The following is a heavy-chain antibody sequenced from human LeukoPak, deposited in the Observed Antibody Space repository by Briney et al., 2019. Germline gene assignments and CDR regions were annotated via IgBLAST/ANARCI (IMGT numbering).Heavy chain of an antibody. D-gene: IGHD5-18*01. J-gene: IGHJ6*02. Sequence: QPGRSLTLSCTASGFTFGDHSMRWARQAPGEGLGWVGFIISKAYRGTPEYAASVKARFTISRDASNSIAYLQMNSMTTEATAVYYCTRRPIQIWPYYGMDVWGQGTTVIVSS. CDR2: IISKAYRGTP. CDR3: TRRPIQIWPYYGMDV. CDR1: GFTFGDHS. V-gene: IGHV3-49*04.